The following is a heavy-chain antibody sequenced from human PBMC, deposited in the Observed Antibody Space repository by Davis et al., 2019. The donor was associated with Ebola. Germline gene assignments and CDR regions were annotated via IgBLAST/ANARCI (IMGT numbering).Heavy chain of an antibody. CDR3: ARVGNFDWISSRFET. Sequence: ASVKVSCKVSGGALAYFSMHWVRLVSGKGLEWVGGFDPEDGEMVYAQKFQGRVTMTIDKSTNMFYMDLGSLTSDDTAVYYCARVGNFDWISSRFETWGQGTLVTVSS. J-gene: IGHJ5*02. CDR1: GGALAYFS. CDR2: FDPEDGEM. D-gene: IGHD3-9*01. V-gene: IGHV1-24*01.